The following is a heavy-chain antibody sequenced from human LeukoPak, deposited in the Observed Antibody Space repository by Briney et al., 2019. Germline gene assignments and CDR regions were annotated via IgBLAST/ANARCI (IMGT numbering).Heavy chain of an antibody. V-gene: IGHV3-30*02. CDR1: GFTFSSYG. J-gene: IGHJ4*02. Sequence: GGSLRLSCAASGFTFSSYGMHWVRQAPGKGLEWVAFIRYDGSNKYYADSVKGRFTISRDNSKNTLYLQMNSLRAEDTAVYYCAKDGLAAAGPGDYFDYWGQGTLVTVSS. CDR2: IRYDGSNK. D-gene: IGHD6-13*01. CDR3: AKDGLAAAGPGDYFDY.